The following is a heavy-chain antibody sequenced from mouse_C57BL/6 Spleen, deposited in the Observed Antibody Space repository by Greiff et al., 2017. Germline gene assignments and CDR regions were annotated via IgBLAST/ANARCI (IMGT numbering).Heavy chain of an antibody. V-gene: IGHV1-15*01. CDR3: TRGGSSYGYAMDY. CDR1: GYTFTDYE. J-gene: IGHJ4*01. Sequence: VQLQQSGAELVRPGASVTLSCKASGYTFTDYEMHWVKQTPVHGLEWIGAIDPETGGTAYNQKFKGKAILTADKSSSTAYMELRSLTSEDSAVYYCTRGGSSYGYAMDYWGQGTSVTVSS. D-gene: IGHD1-1*01. CDR2: IDPETGGT.